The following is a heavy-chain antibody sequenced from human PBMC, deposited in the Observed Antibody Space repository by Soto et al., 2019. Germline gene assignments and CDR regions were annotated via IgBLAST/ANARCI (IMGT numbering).Heavy chain of an antibody. CDR3: ARQVITFGGVIVRMDV. Sequence: GESLKISCNGSGYSFTSYWIGWVRQMPGKGLEWMGIIYPGDSDTRYSPSFQGQVTISADKSISTAYLQWSSLKASDTAMYYCARQVITFGGVIVRMDVWGQGTTVTVSS. D-gene: IGHD3-16*02. CDR2: IYPGDSDT. V-gene: IGHV5-51*01. J-gene: IGHJ6*02. CDR1: GYSFTSYW.